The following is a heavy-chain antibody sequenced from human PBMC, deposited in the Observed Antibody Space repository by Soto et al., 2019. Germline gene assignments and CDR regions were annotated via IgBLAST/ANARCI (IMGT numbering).Heavy chain of an antibody. CDR1: GGSVSSGSYY. D-gene: IGHD3-10*01. V-gene: IGHV4-61*01. CDR3: ARGSMVRGVIRRINPNFFDY. CDR2: IYYSGST. J-gene: IGHJ4*02. Sequence: KTSETLSLTCTVSGGSVSSGSYYWSWIRQPPGKGLEWIGYIYYSGSTNYNPSLKSRVTISVDTSKNQFSLKLSSVTAADTAVYYCARGSMVRGVIRRINPNFFDYWGQGTLVTVSS.